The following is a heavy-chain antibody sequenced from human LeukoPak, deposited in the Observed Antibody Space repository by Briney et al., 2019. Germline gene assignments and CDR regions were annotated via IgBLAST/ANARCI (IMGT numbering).Heavy chain of an antibody. Sequence: SETLSLTCTVSSGSMTDACWSWIRQPPGKGLEWIGYIYYSGSTNYNPSLKSRVTISVDTSKNQFSLKLSSVTAADTAVYYCARWGHDSSGYYSFDYWGQGTLVTVSS. V-gene: IGHV4-59*01. CDR3: ARWGHDSSGYYSFDY. D-gene: IGHD3-22*01. J-gene: IGHJ4*02. CDR1: SGSMTDAC. CDR2: IYYSGST.